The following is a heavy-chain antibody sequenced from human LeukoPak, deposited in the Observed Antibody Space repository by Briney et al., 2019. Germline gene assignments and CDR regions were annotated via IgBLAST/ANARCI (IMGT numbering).Heavy chain of an antibody. CDR1: GFTVSSNY. CDR2: IYSGGST. J-gene: IGHJ6*02. Sequence: GGSLRLSCAASGFTVSSNYMSWVRQAPGKGLEWVSVIYSGGSTYYGDSVKGRFTISRDNSKNTLYLQMNSLRADDTAVYYCGRVGYPNGMDVWGQGTTVTVSS. CDR3: GRVGYPNGMDV. V-gene: IGHV3-66*01. D-gene: IGHD1-1*01.